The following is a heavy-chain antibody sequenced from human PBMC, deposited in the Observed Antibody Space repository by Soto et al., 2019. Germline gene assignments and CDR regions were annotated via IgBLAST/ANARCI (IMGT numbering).Heavy chain of an antibody. V-gene: IGHV3-48*03. CDR1: GFTFSSYE. CDR2: ISSSGTLI. J-gene: IGHJ4*02. CDR3: ARVAY. Sequence: GGSLRLSCTASGFTFSSYEMNWVRQAPGKGLEWVSYISSSGTLIYYADSVKGRFIISRDNAQNSLFLQMNTLRPEDTAMYYCARVAYWGPGTQVTVSS.